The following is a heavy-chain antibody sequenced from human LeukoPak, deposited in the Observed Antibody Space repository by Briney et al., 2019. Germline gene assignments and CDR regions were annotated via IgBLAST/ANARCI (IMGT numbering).Heavy chain of an antibody. CDR2: INHSGST. V-gene: IGHV4-34*01. D-gene: IGHD6-19*01. CDR1: GGSFSGYY. Sequence: SETLSLTCAVYGGSFSGYYWSWIRQPPGKGLEWIGEINHSGSTNYNPSLKSRVTISVDTSKNQFSLKLSSVTAADTAVYYCARQGQWLADRFDPWGQGTLVTVSS. J-gene: IGHJ5*02. CDR3: ARQGQWLADRFDP.